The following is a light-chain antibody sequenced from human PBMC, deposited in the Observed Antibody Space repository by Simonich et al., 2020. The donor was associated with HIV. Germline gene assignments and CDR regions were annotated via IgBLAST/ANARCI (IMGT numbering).Light chain of an antibody. CDR2: GAS. CDR1: QSVSSSY. V-gene: IGKV3-20*01. J-gene: IGKJ4*01. CDR3: QLYGSLALT. Sequence: EIVLTQSPGTLSLFPGERATLSCRASQSVSSSYLAWYQQKPGLAPRLLIYGASSRATGIPDRFSGSGSGTDFTLTISRLEPEDFAVYHCQLYGSLALTFGGGTKVEIK.